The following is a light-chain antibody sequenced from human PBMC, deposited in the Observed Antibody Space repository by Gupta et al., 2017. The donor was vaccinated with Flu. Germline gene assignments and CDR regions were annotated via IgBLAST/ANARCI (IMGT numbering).Light chain of an antibody. V-gene: IGLV1-44*01. J-gene: IGLJ3*02. CDR2: NNS. CDR1: SSYIGSDN. Sequence: QSILPQPPSASGTPGQRVTISCSTSSSYIGSDNVTCYQHVPVTTPKLLIYNNSQRPSGGPDRFSGSKSGASASLAITGLQAEDEADYYCAAWDYTLNGRVFGGGTKLTVL. CDR3: AAWDYTLNGRV.